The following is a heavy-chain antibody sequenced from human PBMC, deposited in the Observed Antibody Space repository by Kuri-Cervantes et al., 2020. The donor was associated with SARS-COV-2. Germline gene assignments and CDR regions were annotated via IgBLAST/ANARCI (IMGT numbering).Heavy chain of an antibody. Sequence: SETLSLTCTVSGGSISSSSYYWGWIRQPPRKGLEWIGSIYYSGSTYYNPSLKSRVTISVDTSKNQFSLKLSSVTAADTAVYYCARLSYYYDSSGYYGGNWFDPWGQGTLVTVSS. V-gene: IGHV4-39*01. J-gene: IGHJ5*02. D-gene: IGHD3-22*01. CDR2: IYYSGST. CDR1: GGSISSSSYY. CDR3: ARLSYYYDSSGYYGGNWFDP.